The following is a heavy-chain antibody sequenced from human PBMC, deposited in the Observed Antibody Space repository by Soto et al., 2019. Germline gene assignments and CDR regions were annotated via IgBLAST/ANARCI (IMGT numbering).Heavy chain of an antibody. J-gene: IGHJ4*02. CDR2: IWYDGSNK. Sequence: QVQLVESGGGVVQPGRSLRLSCAASGFTFSSYGMHWVRQAPGKGLEWVAVIWYDGSNKYYADSVKGRFTISRDNSKNTQYLQMNSLRAEDTAVYYCAREGRGTLDYWGQGTLVTVSS. D-gene: IGHD1-1*01. V-gene: IGHV3-33*01. CDR1: GFTFSSYG. CDR3: AREGRGTLDY.